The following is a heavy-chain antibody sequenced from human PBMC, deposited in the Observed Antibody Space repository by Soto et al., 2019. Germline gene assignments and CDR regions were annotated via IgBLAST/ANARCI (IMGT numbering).Heavy chain of an antibody. Sequence: QVQLVESGGGVVQPGRSLRLSCAASGFRFSSYGMNWVRQSPGKGLEWVAVIWYDGSNKFYGNSVKGRFTISRDNSRNKLYLQMNSLRDEDTAFYYCATEGKDDSVKGGFDNWGQGTLVTVSS. CDR1: GFRFSSYG. CDR3: ATEGKDDSVKGGFDN. J-gene: IGHJ4*02. V-gene: IGHV3-33*01. D-gene: IGHD3-22*01. CDR2: IWYDGSNK.